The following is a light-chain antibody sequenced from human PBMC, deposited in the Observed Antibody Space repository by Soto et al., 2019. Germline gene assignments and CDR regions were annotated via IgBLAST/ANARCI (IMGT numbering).Light chain of an antibody. Sequence: EILLTQTPATLSLSPGERATLSCRASQSVSSNLAWYQQKPGQAPRLLIYGASTRATGIPAGFSGSGSGTEFTLTISSLQSEDFAVYYCQQYNNWPPITFGQGTRLEIK. CDR2: GAS. CDR1: QSVSSN. J-gene: IGKJ5*01. V-gene: IGKV3-15*01. CDR3: QQYNNWPPIT.